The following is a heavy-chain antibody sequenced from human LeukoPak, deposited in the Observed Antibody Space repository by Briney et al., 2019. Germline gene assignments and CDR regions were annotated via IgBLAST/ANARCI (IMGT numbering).Heavy chain of an antibody. CDR1: GGSINNGGYY. CDR3: ARIRDGYNSFDY. CDR2: IYYSGSS. J-gene: IGHJ4*02. D-gene: IGHD5-24*01. Sequence: SQTLSLTCTVSGGSINNGGYYWSWIRQHPGKGLEWIGYIYYSGSSYYNPSLRSRVTISVDTSKNHFSLKLSSVTAADTAVYYCARIRDGYNSFDYWGQGTLVTVSS. V-gene: IGHV4-31*03.